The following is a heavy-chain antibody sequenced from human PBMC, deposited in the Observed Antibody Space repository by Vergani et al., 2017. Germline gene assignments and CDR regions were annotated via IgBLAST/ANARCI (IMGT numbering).Heavy chain of an antibody. CDR1: GYLFTSYY. CDR2: INSSGGST. J-gene: IGHJ4*02. Sequence: QVPLVQSGAEVKKPGASVKVSCKASGYLFTSYYMHWVRQAPGQGVEWMGIINSSGGSTSYAQKFQGRVTMTRDTSTSTVYMELSSLRSEDTAVYYCATWGGGAMAQCDYWGQGTLVTVSS. V-gene: IGHV1-46*01. D-gene: IGHD3-16*01. CDR3: ATWGGGAMAQCDY.